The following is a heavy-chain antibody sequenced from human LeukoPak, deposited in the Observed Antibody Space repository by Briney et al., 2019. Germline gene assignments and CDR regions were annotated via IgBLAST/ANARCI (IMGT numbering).Heavy chain of an antibody. D-gene: IGHD1-1*01. Sequence: PGGSLRLSCAASGFTFSSSGMHWVRQAPGKGLEWVANIKPDGSEKNYGDSVKGRFTISRDNAKNSLFLQMNSLTAEDTAVYYCVRNWNLDSWGQGTLVTVSS. J-gene: IGHJ4*02. CDR2: IKPDGSEK. V-gene: IGHV3-7*01. CDR3: VRNWNLDS. CDR1: GFTFSSSG.